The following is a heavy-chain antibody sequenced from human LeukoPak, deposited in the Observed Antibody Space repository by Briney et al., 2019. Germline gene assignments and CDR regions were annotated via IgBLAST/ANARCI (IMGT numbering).Heavy chain of an antibody. D-gene: IGHD2-2*01. CDR2: TYYRSKWYN. Sequence: SQTLPVTRAISGDSVSSNSAPWNWIRQSPSRGLEWLGRTYYRSKWYNDYAVFVKSRITINPDTSKNQFSLQLNSVTPEDTAVYYCARGRYCTSISCYNWFDPWGQGTLVTVSS. CDR1: GDSVSSNSAP. V-gene: IGHV6-1*01. CDR3: ARGRYCTSISCYNWFDP. J-gene: IGHJ5*02.